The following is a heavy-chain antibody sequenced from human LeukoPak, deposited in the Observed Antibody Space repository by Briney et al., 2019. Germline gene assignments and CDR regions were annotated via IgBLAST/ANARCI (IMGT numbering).Heavy chain of an antibody. CDR1: GFTFSNAW. Sequence: GGSLRLSCAASGFTFSNAWMSWVRQAPGKGLEWVGRIKSKTDGGTTDYAAPVKGRFTTSRDDSKNTLYLQMNSLKTEDTAVYYCTSTLPSNYYLDLLYPFDYWGQGTLATVSS. CDR3: TSTLPSNYYLDLLYPFDY. J-gene: IGHJ4*02. V-gene: IGHV3-15*01. D-gene: IGHD4-11*01. CDR2: IKSKTDGGTT.